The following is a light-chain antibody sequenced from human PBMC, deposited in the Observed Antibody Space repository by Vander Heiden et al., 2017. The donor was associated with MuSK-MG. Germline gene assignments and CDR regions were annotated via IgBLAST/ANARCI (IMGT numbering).Light chain of an antibody. J-gene: IGLJ3*02. Sequence: SVLTQPPSASGTPGQRVPISCSGTRSNIGSNIVNWYQPFPGTAPNLLIYSSSQRPAGVPDRFSASRSGASAALAISGLQSDDEANYYCAAGDDSLNGWVFGGGTKLTVL. CDR3: AAGDDSLNGWV. V-gene: IGLV1-44*01. CDR2: SSS. CDR1: RSNIGSNI.